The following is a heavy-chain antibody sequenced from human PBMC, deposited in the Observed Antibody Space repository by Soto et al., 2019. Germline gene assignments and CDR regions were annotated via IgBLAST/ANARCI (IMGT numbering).Heavy chain of an antibody. V-gene: IGHV3-30*03. CDR2: ISYDGSNK. J-gene: IGHJ4*02. CDR3: AGWFGELLSTTMTLH. CDR1: GFTFSSYG. Sequence: SLRLSCAASGFTFSSYGMHWVRQAPGKVLEWVAVISYDGSNKYCADSVKGRFTISRDNSKNTLYLQMNSLRAEDTAVYYCAGWFGELLSTTMTLHWGQGTLVTVSS. D-gene: IGHD3-10*01.